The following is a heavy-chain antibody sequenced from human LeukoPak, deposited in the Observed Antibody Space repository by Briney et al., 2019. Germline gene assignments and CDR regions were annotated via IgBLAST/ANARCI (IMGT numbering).Heavy chain of an antibody. Sequence: ASVKVSCKASGYTFTNYGITWVRQAPGQGLEWMGWISAYNGNTNYAQKLQGRVTVTTDTSTSTAYMELRSLRSDDTAVYYCARESARLGVAADYWGQGTLVTVSS. D-gene: IGHD6-19*01. J-gene: IGHJ4*02. V-gene: IGHV1-18*01. CDR3: ARESARLGVAADY. CDR1: GYTFTNYG. CDR2: ISAYNGNT.